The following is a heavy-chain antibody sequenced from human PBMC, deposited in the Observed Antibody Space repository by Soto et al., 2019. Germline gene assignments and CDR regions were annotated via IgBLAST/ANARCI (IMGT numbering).Heavy chain of an antibody. CDR1: GGSISSGGYY. CDR3: ARQIVPRNDIVSGYYSRARPYFDD. CDR2: TYYSGST. J-gene: IGHJ4*02. V-gene: IGHV4-31*03. Sequence: SETLSLTCTVSGGSISSGGYYWSWIRQHPGKGLEGIGYTYYSGSTYYNPSLRSRVTTSVDTSKNQFSLKLSSVTAADTAVYYCARQIVPRNDIVSGYYSRARPYFDDWGQGTLVPVSS. D-gene: IGHD3-9*01.